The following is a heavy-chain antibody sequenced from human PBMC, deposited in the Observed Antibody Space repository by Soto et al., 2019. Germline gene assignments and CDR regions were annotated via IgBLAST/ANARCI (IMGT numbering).Heavy chain of an antibody. CDR3: ARGRLAGRGPNIVATIRGRTYYMDV. CDR2: INHSGST. V-gene: IGHV4-34*01. CDR1: GGSFSGYY. D-gene: IGHD5-12*01. Sequence: SETLSLTCAVYGGSFSGYYWSWIRQPPGKGLEWIGEINHSGSTNYNPSLKSRVTISVDTSKNQFSLKLSSVTAADTAVYYCARGRLAGRGPNIVATIRGRTYYMDVWGKGTTVTVSS. J-gene: IGHJ6*03.